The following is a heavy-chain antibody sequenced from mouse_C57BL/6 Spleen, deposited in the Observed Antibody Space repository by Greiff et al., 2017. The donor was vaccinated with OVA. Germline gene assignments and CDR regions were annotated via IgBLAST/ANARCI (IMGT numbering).Heavy chain of an antibody. CDR2: IYPGDGDT. D-gene: IGHD2-1*01. Sequence: QVQLQQSGPELVKPGASVKISCKASCYAFSSSWMNWVKQRPGKGLEWIGRIYPGDGDTNYNGKFKGKATLTADKSSSTAYMQLSSLTSEDSAVYFCARDGKGYYAMDYWGQGTSVTVSS. CDR3: ARDGKGYYAMDY. V-gene: IGHV1-82*01. J-gene: IGHJ4*01. CDR1: CYAFSSSW.